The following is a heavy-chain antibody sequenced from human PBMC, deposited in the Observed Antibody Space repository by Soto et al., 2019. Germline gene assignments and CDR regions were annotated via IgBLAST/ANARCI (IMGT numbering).Heavy chain of an antibody. CDR2: ISSNGGST. V-gene: IGHV3-64*04. D-gene: IGHD3-3*01. Sequence: GGSLRLSCSASGFTFSSYAMHWVRQAPGKGLEYVSAISSNGGSTYYADSVKGRFTISRDNSKNTLYLQMNSLRAEDTAVYYCAKVRREGYDFXSGYSYFDYWGQGTLVTVS. CDR3: AKVRREGYDFXSGYSYFDY. J-gene: IGHJ4*02. CDR1: GFTFSSYA.